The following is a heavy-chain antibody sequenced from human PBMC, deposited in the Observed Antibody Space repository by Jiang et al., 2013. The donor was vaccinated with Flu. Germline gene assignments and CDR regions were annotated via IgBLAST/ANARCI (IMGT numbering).Heavy chain of an antibody. J-gene: IGHJ4*02. V-gene: IGHV1-69*01. CDR1: GDTFSSYA. CDR3: AREGGLATGYDD. CDR2: IIPLSGTA. Sequence: SGAEVKKPGSSVKVSCKASGDTFSSYAISWVRRAPGQGFEWMGLIIPLSGTANYEQKFQGRVTITADEATSTTFMELSSLTSEDTAIYYCAREGGLATGYDDWGQGTLVTVSS. D-gene: IGHD6-13*01.